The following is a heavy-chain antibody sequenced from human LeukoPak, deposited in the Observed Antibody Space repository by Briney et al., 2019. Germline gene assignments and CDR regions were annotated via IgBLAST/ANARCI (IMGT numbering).Heavy chain of an antibody. CDR2: ISGRGGST. CDR1: GFTFSSYA. Sequence: GGSLRLSCAASGFTFSSYAMSWVRQAPGKGLEWVSAISGRGGSTYCADSVKGRFTISRDNSKNTLYLQMNSLRAEDTAVYYCAKDRGVVVPAAPCYWGQGTLVTVSS. D-gene: IGHD2-2*01. V-gene: IGHV3-23*01. J-gene: IGHJ4*02. CDR3: AKDRGVVVPAAPCY.